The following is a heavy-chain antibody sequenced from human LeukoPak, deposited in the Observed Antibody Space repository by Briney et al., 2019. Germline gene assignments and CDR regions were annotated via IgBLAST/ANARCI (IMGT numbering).Heavy chain of an antibody. J-gene: IGHJ4*02. D-gene: IGHD3-9*01. CDR2: IKSKTDGGTT. CDR1: GFTFSNAW. Sequence: PGGSLRLSCAASGFTFSNAWMSWVRQAPGKGLEWVGRIKSKTDGGTTDYAAPVKGRFTISRDDSKNTLYLQMNSLKTEDTAVYYYTTFYILTGYYTYFDYWGQGTLVTVSS. V-gene: IGHV3-15*01. CDR3: TTFYILTGYYTYFDY.